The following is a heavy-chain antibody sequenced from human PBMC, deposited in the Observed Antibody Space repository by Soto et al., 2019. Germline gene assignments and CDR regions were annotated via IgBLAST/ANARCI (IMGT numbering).Heavy chain of an antibody. CDR2: INRDGST. CDR1: GFLVNSAY. V-gene: IGHV3-53*01. J-gene: IGHJ4*02. Sequence: EVQLVESGGGLIPPGGSLRLSCAASGFLVNSAYMTWVRQAPGKGLEWLSMINRDGSTLYAESVKGRFTISRDNSKNRLDLQMTSLRAEDTAMYYCARRGYSFAWGYWGQGALVIVT. D-gene: IGHD5-18*01. CDR3: ARRGYSFAWGY.